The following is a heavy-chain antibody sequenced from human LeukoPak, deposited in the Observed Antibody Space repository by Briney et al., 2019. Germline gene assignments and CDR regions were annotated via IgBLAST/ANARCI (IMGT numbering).Heavy chain of an antibody. CDR3: ARDLELRRKHYYGMDV. D-gene: IGHD6-25*01. CDR1: GFTFSSYG. CDR2: ISYDGSNK. V-gene: IGHV3-30*03. J-gene: IGHJ6*02. Sequence: GGSLRLSCAASGFTFSSYGMHWVRQAPGKGLEWVAVISYDGSNKYYADSVKGRFTISRDNAKNSLYLQMNSLRAEDTAVYYCARDLELRRKHYYGMDVWGQGTTVTVSS.